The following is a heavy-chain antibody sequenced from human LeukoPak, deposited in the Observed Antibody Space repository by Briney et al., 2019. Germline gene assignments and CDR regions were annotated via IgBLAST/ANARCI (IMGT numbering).Heavy chain of an antibody. Sequence: ASVKVSCKASGYTFTSYAMNWVRQAPGQGLEWMGWINTNTGNPTYAQGFTGRFVFSLDTSVSTAYLQISSLKAEDTAVYYCARGLRYDFWSGYHFDYWGQGTLVTVSS. V-gene: IGHV7-4-1*02. CDR3: ARGLRYDFWSGYHFDY. J-gene: IGHJ4*02. CDR2: INTNTGNP. CDR1: GYTFTSYA. D-gene: IGHD3-3*01.